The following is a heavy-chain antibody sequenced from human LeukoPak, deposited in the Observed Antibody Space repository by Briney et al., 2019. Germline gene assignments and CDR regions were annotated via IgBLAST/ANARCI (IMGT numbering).Heavy chain of an antibody. V-gene: IGHV4-4*07. Sequence: PSETLSLTCTVSGGSISGYFWTWIRQPAGKGLEWIGRISTTGSSNYSPSLKSRVTVSLDTSKNQFSLRLSSVTAADTAVYYCTRAVCSGGSCYSRDFYYGMDLWGQGTTVTVSS. CDR3: TRAVCSGGSCYSRDFYYGMDL. J-gene: IGHJ6*02. CDR1: GGSISGYF. CDR2: ISTTGSS. D-gene: IGHD2-15*01.